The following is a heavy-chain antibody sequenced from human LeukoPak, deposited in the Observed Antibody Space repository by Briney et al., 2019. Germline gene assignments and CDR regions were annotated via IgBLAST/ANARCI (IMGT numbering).Heavy chain of an antibody. Sequence: PGRSLKLSCAASGFTFSSYGMHWVRQAPGKGLEWVAVIWYGGSNKYYADSVKGRFTISRDNSKNTLYLQMNSLRAEDTALYYCAKAMSGGGGPKSFDYWGQGTLVTVSS. CDR3: AKAMSGGGGPKSFDY. J-gene: IGHJ4*02. D-gene: IGHD2-15*01. CDR2: IWYGGSNK. CDR1: GFTFSSYG. V-gene: IGHV3-30*18.